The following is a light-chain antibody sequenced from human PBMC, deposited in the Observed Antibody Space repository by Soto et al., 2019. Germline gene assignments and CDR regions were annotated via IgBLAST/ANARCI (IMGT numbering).Light chain of an antibody. CDR1: SSDVGGYNF. V-gene: IGLV2-14*01. CDR2: EVN. J-gene: IGLJ3*02. CDR3: SSWTSRTTQV. Sequence: SALTQPASVCGSPGQSITISCTGTSSDVGGYNFVSWYQQYPGKAPKLMIYEVNNRPSGVSNRFSGSKSGNTASLTISGLRAEDEADYYCSSWTSRTTQVLGGGTKVTVL.